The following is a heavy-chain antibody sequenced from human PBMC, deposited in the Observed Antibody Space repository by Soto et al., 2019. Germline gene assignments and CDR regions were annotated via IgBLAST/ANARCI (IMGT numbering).Heavy chain of an antibody. CDR3: AWSPNGTAPHYFAY. V-gene: IGHV5-10-1*01. CDR1: GFTFMSSW. CDR2: IDPGDSYT. Sequence: GESLKISCEGSGFTFMSSWINWVLQIPGKGLEWMGNIDPGDSYTNYSPSFQGHVTISCDKSISTAYLQWSSLEASDTAMYYCAWSPNGTAPHYFAYWGQGTLVPVSS. D-gene: IGHD2-8*01. J-gene: IGHJ4*01.